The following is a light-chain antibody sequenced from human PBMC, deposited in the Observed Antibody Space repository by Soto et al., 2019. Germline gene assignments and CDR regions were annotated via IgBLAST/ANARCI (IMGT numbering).Light chain of an antibody. CDR1: QSVSSNY. J-gene: IGKJ5*01. V-gene: IGKV3-20*01. Sequence: EIVLTQSPGTLSLSAGERATLSCRASQSVSSNYFAWFQQRPGQAPRLLIYGVSTRATGTPDRFSASGSATEFTLNINRLEPEDFAIYYCQQYGSSPITFGQGTRLEIK. CDR2: GVS. CDR3: QQYGSSPIT.